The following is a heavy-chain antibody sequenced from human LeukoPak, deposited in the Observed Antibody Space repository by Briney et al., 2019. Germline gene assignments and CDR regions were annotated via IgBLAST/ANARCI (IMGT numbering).Heavy chain of an antibody. CDR1: GFTFSSYG. Sequence: PGRSLRLSCAASGFTFSSYGTHWVRQAPGKGLEWVAVISYDGSNKYYADSVKGRFTISRDNSKNTLYLQMNSLRAEDTAVYYCAKDNSEGYFDYWGQGTLVTVSS. CDR3: AKDNSEGYFDY. D-gene: IGHD4-23*01. CDR2: ISYDGSNK. V-gene: IGHV3-30*18. J-gene: IGHJ4*02.